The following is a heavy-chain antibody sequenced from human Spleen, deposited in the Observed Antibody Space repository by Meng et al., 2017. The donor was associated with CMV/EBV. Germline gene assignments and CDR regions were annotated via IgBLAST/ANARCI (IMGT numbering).Heavy chain of an antibody. Sequence: LTGAVSGGSLSGYYWSWIRQPPGKGLEWVGDVNHVGSTNYNPSLKSRVTLSVDMSKNQFSLTMNSVTAADTAVYFCARKPYRRFDFWGQGTLVTVSS. CDR1: GGSLSGYY. J-gene: IGHJ4*02. D-gene: IGHD1-26*01. V-gene: IGHV4-34*01. CDR3: ARKPYRRFDF. CDR2: VNHVGST.